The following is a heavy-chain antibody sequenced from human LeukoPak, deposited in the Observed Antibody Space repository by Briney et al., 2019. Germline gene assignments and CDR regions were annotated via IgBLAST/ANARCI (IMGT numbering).Heavy chain of an antibody. D-gene: IGHD6-13*01. Sequence: GGSLRLSCAASGFTFSSFAMSWVRQAPGKGLEWVSTITDSGDTTYSADSVKGRFTISRDNSKNTLYLQMNSLRAEGTAVYYCAKDGATYSSSWYFDYWGQGTLVTVSS. CDR2: ITDSGDTT. V-gene: IGHV3-23*01. CDR3: AKDGATYSSSWYFDY. CDR1: GFTFSSFA. J-gene: IGHJ4*02.